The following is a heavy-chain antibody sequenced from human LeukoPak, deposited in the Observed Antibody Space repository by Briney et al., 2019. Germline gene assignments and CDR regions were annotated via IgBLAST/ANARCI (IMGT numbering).Heavy chain of an antibody. J-gene: IGHJ4*02. Sequence: SETLSLTCAVSGGSISSSNWWSWVRQPPGKGLEWIGEIYHSGSTNYNPSLKSRVTISVDKSKNQFSLKLSSVTAADTALYFCARGAEAETSPLDFWGQGTLVIVS. CDR1: GGSISSSNW. D-gene: IGHD6-13*01. CDR2: IYHSGST. V-gene: IGHV4-4*02. CDR3: ARGAEAETSPLDF.